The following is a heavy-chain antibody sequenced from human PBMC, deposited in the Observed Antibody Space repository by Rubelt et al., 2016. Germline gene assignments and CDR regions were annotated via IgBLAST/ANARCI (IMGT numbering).Heavy chain of an antibody. Sequence: QVQLVQSGAEVKKPGSSVKVSCKASGGTFSSYAISWVRQAPGQGLEWMGWINPNSGGTNYAQKFQGRVTMTRDTYISTAHMELSRLRSDDTAVYYCARARSVAGPPWFDPWGQGTLVTVSS. CDR3: ARARSVAGPPWFDP. CDR2: INPNSGGT. D-gene: IGHD6-19*01. V-gene: IGHV1-2*02. CDR1: GGTFSSYA. J-gene: IGHJ5*02.